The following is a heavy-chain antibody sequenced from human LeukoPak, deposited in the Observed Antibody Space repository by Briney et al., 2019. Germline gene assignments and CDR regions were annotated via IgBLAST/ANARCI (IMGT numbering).Heavy chain of an antibody. CDR2: IYYSGST. J-gene: IGHJ5*02. Sequence: SETLSLTCTVSGGSISSYYWSWIRQPPGKGLEWIGYIYYSGSTNYNPSLKSRVTISVDTSKNQFSLKLSSVTAADTAVYYCASHKTGYSSSWYIGWFDPWGQGTLVTVSS. D-gene: IGHD6-13*01. CDR3: ASHKTGYSSSWYIGWFDP. V-gene: IGHV4-59*08. CDR1: GGSISSYY.